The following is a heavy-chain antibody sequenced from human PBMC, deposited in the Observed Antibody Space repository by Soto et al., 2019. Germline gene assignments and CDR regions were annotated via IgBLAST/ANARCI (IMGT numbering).Heavy chain of an antibody. D-gene: IGHD3-10*01. V-gene: IGHV1-69*01. J-gene: IGHJ4*02. CDR3: ARGHRGVIIFDY. Sequence: SVKVSCTASGGTFSSYAISWVRQAPGQGLEWMGGIIPIFGTANYAQKFQGRVTITADESTSTAYMELSSLRSEDTAVYYCARGHRGVIIFDYWGQGTLVTVSS. CDR1: GGTFSSYA. CDR2: IIPIFGTA.